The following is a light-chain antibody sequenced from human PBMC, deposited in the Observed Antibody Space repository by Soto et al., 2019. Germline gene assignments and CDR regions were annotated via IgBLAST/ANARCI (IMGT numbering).Light chain of an antibody. Sequence: QPVLTQPPSVSGAPGQRVTISCTGSSSNIGAGYDVHWYQQLPGTAPKLLIYDNTNRPSGVPDRFSGSESGTSASLAITGLQAEDEADYYCQSYDSSLSVVVFGGGTQLTVL. CDR2: DNT. CDR3: QSYDSSLSVVV. V-gene: IGLV1-40*01. CDR1: SSNIGAGYD. J-gene: IGLJ2*01.